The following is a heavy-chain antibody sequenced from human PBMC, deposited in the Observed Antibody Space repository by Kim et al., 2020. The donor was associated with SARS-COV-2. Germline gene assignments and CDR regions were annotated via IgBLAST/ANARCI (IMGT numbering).Heavy chain of an antibody. Sequence: GGSLRLSCAASGFTFSSYAMSWVRQAPAKGLEWVSVISGSGENTYYADSGKGRFTISRDNSKNTVYLQLDSLRADDTAVYYCARDWFEDYWGQGILVTVS. J-gene: IGHJ4*02. CDR1: GFTFSSYA. CDR3: ARDWFEDY. V-gene: IGHV3-23*01. CDR2: ISGSGENT. D-gene: IGHD3-10*01.